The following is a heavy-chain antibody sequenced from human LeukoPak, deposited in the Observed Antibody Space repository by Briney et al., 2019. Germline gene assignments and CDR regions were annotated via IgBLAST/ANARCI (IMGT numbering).Heavy chain of an antibody. J-gene: IGHJ4*02. V-gene: IGHV3-9*01. Sequence: GRSLRLSCAASGFTFDDYAMHWVRQAPGKGLEWVSGISWNSGSIGYADSVKGRFTISGDNAKNSLYLQMNSLRAEDTAVYYCARERLAAGSFDYWGQGTLVTVSS. D-gene: IGHD6-13*01. CDR3: ARERLAAGSFDY. CDR2: ISWNSGSI. CDR1: GFTFDDYA.